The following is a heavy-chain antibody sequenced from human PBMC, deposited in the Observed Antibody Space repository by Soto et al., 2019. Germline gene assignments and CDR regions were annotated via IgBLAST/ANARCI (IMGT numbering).Heavy chain of an antibody. CDR1: GFTFSSYG. Sequence: GGSLRLSCAASGFTFSSYGMHWVRQAPGKGLEWVAVISYDGSNKYYADSVKGRFTISRDNSKNTLYLQMNSLRAEDTAVYYCAKDPTGIVVWVAAARKRPFVDWGQGILVNVFS. J-gene: IGHJ4*02. D-gene: IGHD2-15*01. V-gene: IGHV3-30*18. CDR3: AKDPTGIVVWVAAARKRPFVD. CDR2: ISYDGSNK.